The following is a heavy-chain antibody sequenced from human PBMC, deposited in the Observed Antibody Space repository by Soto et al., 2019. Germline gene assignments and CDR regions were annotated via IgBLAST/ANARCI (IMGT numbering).Heavy chain of an antibody. V-gene: IGHV3-73*01. CDR2: IRSKANSYAT. D-gene: IGHD3-3*01. J-gene: IGHJ6*04. Sequence: PVGSLRLSCAASGFTFSGSAMHWVRQASGKGLEWVGRIRSKANSYATAYAASVKGRFTISRDDSKNTAYLQMNSLKTEDTAVYYCTSLSGVVIQGPYGASLDVWGKGTTVTVSS. CDR3: TSLSGVVIQGPYGASLDV. CDR1: GFTFSGSA.